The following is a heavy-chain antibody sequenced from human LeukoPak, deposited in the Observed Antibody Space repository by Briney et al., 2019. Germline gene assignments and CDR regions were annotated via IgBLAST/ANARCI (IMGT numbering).Heavy chain of an antibody. D-gene: IGHD3-16*02. CDR2: IYYSGST. J-gene: IGHJ4*02. Sequence: SETLSLTCTVSGGSISSGGYYWSWIRQHPGKGLEWIGFIYYSGSTYYNPSLTSRVTFSVDTSKNQFSLKLSSVNAADTAVYYYARAVYDYIWGSYRFDYWGQGTLVTVSS. V-gene: IGHV4-31*03. CDR3: ARAVYDYIWGSYRFDY. CDR1: GGSISSGGYY.